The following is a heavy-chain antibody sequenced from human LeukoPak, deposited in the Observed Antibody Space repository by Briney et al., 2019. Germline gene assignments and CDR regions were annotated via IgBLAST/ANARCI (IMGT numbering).Heavy chain of an antibody. D-gene: IGHD1-26*01. Sequence: GGSLRLSCAASGFTFSSYGMHWVRQAPGKGLEWVSAISGSGRSTYYADSVRGRFTIFRDNSKNTLYLRMNSLRAEDTALYYCSKDRVGASPHDAFDIWGQGTKVTVSS. V-gene: IGHV3-23*01. CDR1: GFTFSSYG. J-gene: IGHJ3*02. CDR2: ISGSGRST. CDR3: SKDRVGASPHDAFDI.